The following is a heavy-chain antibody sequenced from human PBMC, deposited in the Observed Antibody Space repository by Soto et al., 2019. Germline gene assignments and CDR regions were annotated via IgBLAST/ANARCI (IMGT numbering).Heavy chain of an antibody. Sequence: PGGSLRLSCAASVFTFSSYGMHWVRQAPGKGPEWVAVISYDGSNKYYADSVKGRFTISRDNSKNTLYLQMNSLRAEDTAVYYCAKADDPGEFDYWGQGTLVTVSS. CDR1: VFTFSSYG. V-gene: IGHV3-30*18. J-gene: IGHJ4*02. CDR3: AKADDPGEFDY. D-gene: IGHD3-10*01. CDR2: ISYDGSNK.